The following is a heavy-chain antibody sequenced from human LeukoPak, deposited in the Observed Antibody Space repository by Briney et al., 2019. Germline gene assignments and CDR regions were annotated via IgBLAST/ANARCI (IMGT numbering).Heavy chain of an antibody. J-gene: IGHJ5*02. CDR2: IYKSGRT. CDR3: ARHVYDEYCSGGSCSNNWFDP. D-gene: IGHD2-15*01. CDR1: GGSISSGDYY. V-gene: IGHV4-61*02. Sequence: SETLSLTCTVSGGSISSGDYYWSWIRQPAGMGLEWIGRIYKSGRTNYKSSLQSRVTISVDTSKNQFSLKLSSVTAADTAVYYCARHVYDEYCSGGSCSNNWFDPWGQGTLVTVSS.